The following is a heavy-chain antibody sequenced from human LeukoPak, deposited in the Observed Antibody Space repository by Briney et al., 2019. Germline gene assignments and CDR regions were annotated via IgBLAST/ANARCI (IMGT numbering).Heavy chain of an antibody. CDR1: GFTFSSYA. CDR3: AKDSSLRYFDWLDY. CDR2: ISYDGSNK. J-gene: IGHJ4*02. D-gene: IGHD3-9*01. Sequence: GGSLRLSCAASGFTFSSYAMHWVRQAPGKGLEWVAVISYDGSNKYYADSVKGRFTISRDNSKNTLYLQMNSLRAEDTAVYYCAKDSSLRYFDWLDYWGQGTLVTVSS. V-gene: IGHV3-30*04.